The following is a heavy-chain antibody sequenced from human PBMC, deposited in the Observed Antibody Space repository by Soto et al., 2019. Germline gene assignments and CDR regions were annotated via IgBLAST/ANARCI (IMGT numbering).Heavy chain of an antibody. CDR3: ATGGLYYFGSGSFNPHYYYYSGMDV. J-gene: IGHJ6*02. CDR1: GVSISSYY. CDR2: VHDSWGS. D-gene: IGHD3-10*01. V-gene: IGHV4-59*12. Sequence: SETLSLTCTVSGVSISSYYWSWIRQPPGKGLEWIGYVHDSWGSHYNPSLKSRVAISVDTSKNQFFLKLSSVTAADTAVYYCATGGLYYFGSGSFNPHYYYYSGMDVWGQGTTVTVSS.